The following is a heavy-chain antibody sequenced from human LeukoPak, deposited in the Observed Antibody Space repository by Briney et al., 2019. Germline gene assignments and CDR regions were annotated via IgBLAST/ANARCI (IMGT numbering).Heavy chain of an antibody. Sequence: PSQTLSLTCTVSGGSISSGSYYWSWIRQPAGKGLEWIGRIYTSGSTNYNPSLKSRVTISVDTSKNQFSLKLSSVTAADTAVYYCARAYDFWSGFDIWGQGTMVTVSS. CDR3: ARAYDFWSGFDI. CDR2: IYTSGST. CDR1: GGSISSGSYY. J-gene: IGHJ3*02. D-gene: IGHD3-3*01. V-gene: IGHV4-61*02.